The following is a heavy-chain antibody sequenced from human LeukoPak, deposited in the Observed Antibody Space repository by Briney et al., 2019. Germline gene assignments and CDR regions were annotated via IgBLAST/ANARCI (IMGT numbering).Heavy chain of an antibody. D-gene: IGHD1-14*01. J-gene: IGHJ4*02. V-gene: IGHV4-59*12. CDR2: IYYSGST. Sequence: SETLSLTCTVSGGSISSYYWSWIRQPPGKGLEWIGYIYYSGSTNYNPSLKSRVTISVDKSKNQFSLKLSSVTAADTAVYYCARDTGQGTDYWGQGTLVTVSS. CDR1: GGSISSYY. CDR3: ARDTGQGTDY.